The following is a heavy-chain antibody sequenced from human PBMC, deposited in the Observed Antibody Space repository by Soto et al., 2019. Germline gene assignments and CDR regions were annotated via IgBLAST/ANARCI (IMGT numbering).Heavy chain of an antibody. D-gene: IGHD3-9*01. CDR3: ASARYFCVDV. Sequence: SETLSLTCSVSGCSMNDVTHYWAWIRQPQGKGLVWIATTYYSGSTTYNSSLQSRATISVDTSQNQFSLELTSVTAADPAVYLCASARYFCVDVWGQGTTVTVSS. V-gene: IGHV4-39*01. J-gene: IGHJ6*02. CDR2: TYYSGST. CDR1: GCSMNDVTHY.